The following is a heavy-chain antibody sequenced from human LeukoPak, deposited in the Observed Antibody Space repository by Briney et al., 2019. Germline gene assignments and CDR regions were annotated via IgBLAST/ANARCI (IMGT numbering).Heavy chain of an antibody. CDR1: GFTFDDYA. CDR3: ARRDGDNDRGFDY. D-gene: IGHD4-17*01. V-gene: IGHV3-43*02. CDR2: ISGDGGST. Sequence: GGSLRLSCAASGFTFDDYAMHWVRQAPGKGLEWVSLISGDGGSTYYADSVKGRFTISRDNSKNTLYLQMNSLRVEDTAVYYCARRDGDNDRGFDYWGQGTLVTVSS. J-gene: IGHJ4*02.